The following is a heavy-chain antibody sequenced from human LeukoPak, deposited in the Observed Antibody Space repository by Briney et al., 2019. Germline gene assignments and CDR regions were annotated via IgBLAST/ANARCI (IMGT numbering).Heavy chain of an antibody. CDR3: ARDVLGDYVTAYYFDY. V-gene: IGHV1-69*04. CDR2: IIPILGIA. D-gene: IGHD4-17*01. CDR1: GGTFSSYA. J-gene: IGHJ4*02. Sequence: SVKVSCKASGGTFSSYAISWVRQAPGQGLEWMGRIIPILGIANYAQKFQGRVTITADKSTSTAYMELSSLRSEDTAVYYCARDVLGDYVTAYYFDYWGQGTLVTVSS.